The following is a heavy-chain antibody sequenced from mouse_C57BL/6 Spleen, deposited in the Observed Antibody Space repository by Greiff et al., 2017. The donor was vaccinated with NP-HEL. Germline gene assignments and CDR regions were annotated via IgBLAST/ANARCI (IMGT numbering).Heavy chain of an antibody. V-gene: IGHV7-3*01. CDR3: ERSVYYDYADDHFFAVGC. CDR1: GFTFTDYY. CDR2: IRNKANGYTT. Sequence: DVMLVESGGGLVQPGGSLSLSCAASGFTFTDYYMSWVRQPPGKALEWLGFIRNKANGYTTEYSASGKGRFTISRDNSQSILYLQMKALRAEDSAAYYCERSVYYDYADDHFFAVGCWGPAASVTVAS. D-gene: IGHD2-4*01. J-gene: IGHJ4*01.